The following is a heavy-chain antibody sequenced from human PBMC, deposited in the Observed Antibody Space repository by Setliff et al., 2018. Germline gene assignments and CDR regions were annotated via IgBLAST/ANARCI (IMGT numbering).Heavy chain of an antibody. V-gene: IGHV3-66*01. Sequence: PGGSLRLSCAASGFAFSSSAVSWVRQAPGKGLEWVSITYRDGSTYYAESVKGRFTLSRDSTKNTLSLQMNSLRVEDTAFYYCGTNSDSMHYIDFWGQGTLVTVSS. J-gene: IGHJ4*02. CDR2: TYRDGST. D-gene: IGHD2-8*01. CDR3: GTNSDSMHYIDF. CDR1: GFAFSSSA.